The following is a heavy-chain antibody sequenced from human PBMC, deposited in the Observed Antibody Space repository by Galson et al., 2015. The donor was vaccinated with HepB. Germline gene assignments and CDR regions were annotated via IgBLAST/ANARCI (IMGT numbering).Heavy chain of an antibody. D-gene: IGHD6-19*01. Sequence: WVRQPPGKGLEWIGSIYYSGSTYYNPSLKSRVTISVDTSKNQFSLKLSSVTAADTAVYYCARAGGSGWAYFDYWGQGTLVTVSS. CDR3: ARAGGSGWAYFDY. CDR2: IYYSGST. V-gene: IGHV4-39*01. J-gene: IGHJ4*02.